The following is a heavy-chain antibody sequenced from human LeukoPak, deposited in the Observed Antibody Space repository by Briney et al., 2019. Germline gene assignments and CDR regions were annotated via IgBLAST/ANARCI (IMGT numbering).Heavy chain of an antibody. J-gene: IGHJ5*02. CDR2: INHSGST. CDR1: GGSFSGYY. CDR3: ARENYDQRYFAWINWFDP. Sequence: SETLSLTCAVYGGSFSGYYWSWIRQPPGKGLEWIGEINHSGSTNYSPSLKSRVTISVDTSKNQFSLKLSSVTAADTAVYYCARENYDQRYFAWINWFDPWGQGTLVTVSS. V-gene: IGHV4-34*01. D-gene: IGHD3-9*01.